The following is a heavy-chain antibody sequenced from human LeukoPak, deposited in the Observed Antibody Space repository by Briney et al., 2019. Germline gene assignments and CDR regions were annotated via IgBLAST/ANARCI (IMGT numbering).Heavy chain of an antibody. J-gene: IGHJ2*01. V-gene: IGHV4-39*07. CDR1: GGSINSSSYY. CDR3: AKDKSGRRWYFDL. CDR2: IYYSGST. Sequence: SETLSLTCTVSGGSINSSSYYWGWIRQPPGKGLEWIGSIYYSGSTYYNPSLKSRVTISVDTSKNQFSLILSSVTAADTALYYCAKDKSGRRWYFDLWGRGTLVTVSS.